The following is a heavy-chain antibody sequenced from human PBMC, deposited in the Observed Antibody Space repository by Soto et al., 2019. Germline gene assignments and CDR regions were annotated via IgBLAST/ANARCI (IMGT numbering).Heavy chain of an antibody. CDR3: AKAYFVWSSEQPYYFDY. J-gene: IGHJ4*02. CDR2: ISGSGGRS. CDR1: GFTFSNYA. D-gene: IGHD2-21*01. V-gene: IGHV3-23*01. Sequence: EVQLLDSGGGLEQPGGSLRLSCAASGFTFSNYAMTWVRQGPGKGLEWVSGISGSGGRSYYADSVKGRFTISRDNSKRTLYLQMNSLRAEDTAVYYCAKAYFVWSSEQPYYFDYWGQGTLVTVSS.